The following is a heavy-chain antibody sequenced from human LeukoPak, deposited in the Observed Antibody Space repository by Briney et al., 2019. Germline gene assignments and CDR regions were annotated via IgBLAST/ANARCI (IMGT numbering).Heavy chain of an antibody. V-gene: IGHV3-7*03. Sequence: SGGSLRPSCAASGFTFTKYWMTWVRQAPGKGLEWVANIKQDGSEKFYVDYVKGRFTISRDNAKNSLDLQINSLGAEDTAVYYCTLIQGWGSGSYYRDFWGQGTLVTVSS. J-gene: IGHJ4*02. D-gene: IGHD3-10*01. CDR1: GFTFTKYW. CDR3: TLIQGWGSGSYYRDF. CDR2: IKQDGSEK.